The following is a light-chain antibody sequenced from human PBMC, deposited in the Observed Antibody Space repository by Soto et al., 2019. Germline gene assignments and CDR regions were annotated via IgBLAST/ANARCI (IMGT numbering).Light chain of an antibody. J-gene: IGKJ1*01. Sequence: EVVFTQSPVTLSLSPGEIATLSCMASQSVSSNLAWYQQKPGQAPRLLIYGASTRATGIPARFSGSGSGTEFTLTISSLQSEDFAVYYCQQYNNWPRTFGQGTKVDIK. CDR3: QQYNNWPRT. CDR2: GAS. CDR1: QSVSSN. V-gene: IGKV3-15*01.